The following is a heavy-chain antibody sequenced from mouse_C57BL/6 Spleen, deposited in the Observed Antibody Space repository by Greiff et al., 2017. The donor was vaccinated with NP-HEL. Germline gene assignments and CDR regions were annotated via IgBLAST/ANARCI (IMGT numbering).Heavy chain of an antibody. CDR1: GYSITSGYG. CDR2: ISYSGST. Sequence: EVMLVESGPGLVKPSQSLSLTCTVTGYSITSGYGWNWIRQFPGNKQEWMGYISYSGSTNYNPTLKSRITITRDTSKNQFFLQLTSVTTEDTATYYCARTARIKYWGQGTTLTVSS. D-gene: IGHD1-2*01. CDR3: ARTARIKY. J-gene: IGHJ2*01. V-gene: IGHV3-2*02.